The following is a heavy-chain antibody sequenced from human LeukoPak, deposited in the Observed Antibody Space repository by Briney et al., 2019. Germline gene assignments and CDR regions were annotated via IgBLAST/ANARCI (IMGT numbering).Heavy chain of an antibody. V-gene: IGHV4-39*07. CDR1: GGSISSSSYY. D-gene: IGHD1-26*01. J-gene: IGHJ4*02. CDR3: ARGAGYSGSYRFHY. CDR2: IYYSGST. Sequence: SEALSLTCTVSGGSISSSSYYWGWIRQPPGKGLEWIGSIYYSGSTYYNPSLKSRVTISVDTSKNQFSLKLSSVTAADTAVYYCARGAGYSGSYRFHYWGQGTLVAVSS.